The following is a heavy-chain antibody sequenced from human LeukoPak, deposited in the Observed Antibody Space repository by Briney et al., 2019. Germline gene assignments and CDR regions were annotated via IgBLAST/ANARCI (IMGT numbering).Heavy chain of an antibody. D-gene: IGHD6-13*01. J-gene: IGHJ4*02. CDR2: IYSGGST. CDR1: GFTVSSNY. Sequence: GGSLRLSCAASGFTVSSNYMSWVRQAPGKGLEWVSVIYSGGSTYYADSVKGRFTISRDNSKNTLYLQMNSLRAEDTAVYYCASSARGSYSSSWYGRNYFDYWGQGTLVTVSS. V-gene: IGHV3-53*01. CDR3: ASSARGSYSSSWYGRNYFDY.